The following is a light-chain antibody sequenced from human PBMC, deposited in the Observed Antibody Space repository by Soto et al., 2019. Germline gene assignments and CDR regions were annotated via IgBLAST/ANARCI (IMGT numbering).Light chain of an antibody. Sequence: EFVLTQSPGTLSLSPGERATLSCRASQTVRNNYLAWYQQKSGQAPRLLIYDASSRATGIPDRFSGSGSGTDFTLTITRLEPEDFALYYCQQYGHSPRTFGQGTKVDIK. J-gene: IGKJ1*01. CDR2: DAS. V-gene: IGKV3-20*01. CDR1: QTVRNNY. CDR3: QQYGHSPRT.